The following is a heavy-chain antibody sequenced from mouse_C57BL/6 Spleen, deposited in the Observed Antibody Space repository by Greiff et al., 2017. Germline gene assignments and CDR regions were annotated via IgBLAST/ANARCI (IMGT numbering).Heavy chain of an antibody. Sequence: QVQLQQSGAELARPGASVKMSCTASGYTFTSYTMHWVKQRPGQGLEWIGYINPSSGYTKYNQKFKDKATLTADKSSSTAYMQLSSLTSEDSAVYYCARGPLGSSWHFDVWGTGTTVTVSS. D-gene: IGHD1-1*01. CDR3: ARGPLGSSWHFDV. V-gene: IGHV1-4*01. CDR2: INPSSGYT. J-gene: IGHJ1*03. CDR1: GYTFTSYT.